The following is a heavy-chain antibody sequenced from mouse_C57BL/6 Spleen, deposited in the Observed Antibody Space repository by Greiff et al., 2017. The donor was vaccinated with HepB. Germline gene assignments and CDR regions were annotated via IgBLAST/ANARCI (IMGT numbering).Heavy chain of an antibody. V-gene: IGHV14-1*01. CDR3: TTYGSTWFAY. D-gene: IGHD1-1*01. CDR2: IDPEDGDT. J-gene: IGHJ3*01. Sequence: EVQVVESGAELVRPGASVKLSCTASGFNIKDYYMHWVKQRPEQGLEWIGRIDPEDGDTEYAPKFQGKATMTADTSSNPAYLQLSSLTSEDTAVYYCTTYGSTWFAYWGQGTLVTVSA. CDR1: GFNIKDYY.